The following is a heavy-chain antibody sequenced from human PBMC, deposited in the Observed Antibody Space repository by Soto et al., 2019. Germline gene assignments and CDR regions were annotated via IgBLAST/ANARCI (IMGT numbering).Heavy chain of an antibody. CDR3: AREGLLWFDPSLYYYGMDV. D-gene: IGHD3-10*01. Sequence: PGGSLRLSXAASGFTFSSYSMNWVRQAPGKGLEWVSSISSSSSYIYYADSVKGRFTISRDNAKNSLYLQMNSLRAEDTAVYYCAREGLLWFDPSLYYYGMDVWGQGTTVTVS. J-gene: IGHJ6*02. V-gene: IGHV3-21*01. CDR2: ISSSSSYI. CDR1: GFTFSSYS.